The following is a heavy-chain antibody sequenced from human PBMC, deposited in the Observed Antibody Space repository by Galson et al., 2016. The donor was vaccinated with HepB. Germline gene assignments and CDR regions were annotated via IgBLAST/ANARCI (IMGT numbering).Heavy chain of an antibody. CDR1: GFTFSSYW. V-gene: IGHV3-74*01. J-gene: IGHJ4*02. Sequence: SLRLSCAASGFTFSSYWMHWVRQAPGKGLVWVSRIRGNGGAPRYADSVRGRFTISRDNAKNTLSLQMNSLRVEDTAVYYCARDHGGYNSMDYWGQGTLVTVSS. CDR3: ARDHGGYNSMDY. D-gene: IGHD5-24*01. CDR2: IRGNGGAP.